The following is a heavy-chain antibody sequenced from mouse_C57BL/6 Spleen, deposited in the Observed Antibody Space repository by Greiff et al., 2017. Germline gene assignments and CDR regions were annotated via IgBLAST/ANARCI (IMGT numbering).Heavy chain of an antibody. Sequence: QVTLKVSGPGLLQPSQSLSLTCSFSGFSLSTFGMGVGWIRQPSGKGLEWLAHIWWDDDKYYNPALKSRRTISKDTSKNQVFLKIANVDTADTATYYFALTVVATDWYFEVWGTGTTVTVSS. J-gene: IGHJ1*03. CDR1: GFSLSTFGMG. CDR2: IWWDDDK. CDR3: ALTVVATDWYFEV. D-gene: IGHD1-1*01. V-gene: IGHV8-8*01.